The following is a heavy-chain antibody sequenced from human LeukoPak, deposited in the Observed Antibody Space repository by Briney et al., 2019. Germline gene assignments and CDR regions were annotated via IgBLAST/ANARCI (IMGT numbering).Heavy chain of an antibody. CDR2: ISAYNGNT. Sequence: GASVKVSCKASGYTFTSYGISWERQAPGQGHEWMGWISAYNGNTYYAQKLQGRATMTTDTSTSTAYMELRSLRSDDTAVYYCARRQLLLYPGGFDYWGQGTLVTVSS. CDR1: GYTFTSYG. J-gene: IGHJ4*02. V-gene: IGHV1-18*01. CDR3: ARRQLLLYPGGFDY. D-gene: IGHD2-2*02.